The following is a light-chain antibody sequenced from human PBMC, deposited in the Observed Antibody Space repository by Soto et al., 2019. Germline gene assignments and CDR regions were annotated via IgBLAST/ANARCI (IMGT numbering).Light chain of an antibody. Sequence: EIVLTQSPATLSLSPGGRATLSCRASQSVSTYLAWFQQKPGQAPRLLVYDASHRATGIPARFSGSGSGTDFTLTISSLEPEDFAVYYCQQRSNWPLTFGLGTKVDIK. J-gene: IGKJ3*01. CDR3: QQRSNWPLT. CDR2: DAS. CDR1: QSVSTY. V-gene: IGKV3-11*01.